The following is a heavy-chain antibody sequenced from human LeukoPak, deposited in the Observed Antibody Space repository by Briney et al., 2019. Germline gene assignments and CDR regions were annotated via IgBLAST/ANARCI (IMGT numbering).Heavy chain of an antibody. CDR3: VRDGGNLGRDFDY. CDR1: GFTFSNYW. V-gene: IGHV3-74*01. CDR2: IISDGSRT. Sequence: PGGSLRLSCAASGFTFSNYWMYWVRQASGKGLVWVSQIISDGSRTYYADSVKGRFTISRDNTKNTLYLQMNSLRAEDTAVYYCVRDGGNLGRDFDYWGQGTLVTVSS. D-gene: IGHD4-23*01. J-gene: IGHJ4*02.